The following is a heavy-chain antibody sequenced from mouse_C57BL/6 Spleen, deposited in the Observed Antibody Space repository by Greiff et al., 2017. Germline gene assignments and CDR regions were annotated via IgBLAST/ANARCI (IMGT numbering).Heavy chain of an antibody. CDR1: GYTFTDYY. CDR2: INPNNGGT. D-gene: IGHD4-1*01. CDR3: ARLGLTWFAY. V-gene: IGHV1-26*01. J-gene: IGHJ3*01. Sequence: VQLQQSGPELVKPGASVKISCKASGYTFTDYYMNWVKQSHGKSLEWIGDINPNNGGTSYNQKFKGKATLTVDKSSSTAYMELRSLTSEDSAVYYCARLGLTWFAYWGQGTLVTVSA.